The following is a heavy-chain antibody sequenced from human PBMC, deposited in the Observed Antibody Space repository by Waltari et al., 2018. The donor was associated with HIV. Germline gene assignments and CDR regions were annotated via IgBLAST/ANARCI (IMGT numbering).Heavy chain of an antibody. CDR1: GGSFSGYY. J-gene: IGHJ6*01. CDR2: VNHVGRT. V-gene: IGHV4-34*01. Sequence: QVHLEQWGTGLLRPSETLSLTCAVYGGSFSGYYWCWLRQSPGRGLEWIGEVNHVGRTNYSPSLKGRVTVSVDTSKNQFSLTMRSVTAADTAVYYCARDSAPGLAVDDDDGEFFYYGLDVWGQGTTVTVSS. D-gene: IGHD6-19*01. CDR3: ARDSAPGLAVDDDDGEFFYYGLDV.